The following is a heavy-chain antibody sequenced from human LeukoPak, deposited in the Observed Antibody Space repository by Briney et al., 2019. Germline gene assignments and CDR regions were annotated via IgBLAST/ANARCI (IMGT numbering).Heavy chain of an antibody. V-gene: IGHV3-48*03. D-gene: IGHD2-8*01. J-gene: IGHJ5*02. CDR3: ARDTVNGPFVISLDL. CDR2: INSADNVE. CDR1: GFTFRTYA. Sequence: PGGSLRLSCAASGFTFRTYAMNWVRQAPGKGPEWVTHINSADNVEYYTDSVRGRFTMSRDNAKDLLYLQMNSLRDEDTAVYYCARDTVNGPFVISLDLWGQGVLVTVSS.